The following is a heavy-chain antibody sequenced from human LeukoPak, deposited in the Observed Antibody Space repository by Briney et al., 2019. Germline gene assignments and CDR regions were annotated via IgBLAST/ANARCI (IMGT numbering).Heavy chain of an antibody. D-gene: IGHD5-24*01. CDR1: GGSFSGYY. V-gene: IGHV4-34*01. J-gene: IGHJ5*02. Sequence: SETLSLTCAVYGGSFSGYYWSWIRQPPGKGLEWIGEINHSGSTNYNPSLKSRVTISVDTSKNQFSLKLSSVTAADTAVYYCAREEIRSWFDPWGQGTLVTVSS. CDR2: INHSGST. CDR3: AREEIRSWFDP.